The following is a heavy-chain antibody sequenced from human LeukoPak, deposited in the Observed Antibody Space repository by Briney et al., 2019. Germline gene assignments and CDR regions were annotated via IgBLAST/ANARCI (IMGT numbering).Heavy chain of an antibody. CDR2: ISWNSGSI. CDR1: GSTFDDYA. D-gene: IGHD1-26*01. V-gene: IGHV3-9*01. J-gene: IGHJ3*02. CDR3: AKGGSYSAHDAFDI. Sequence: PGGSLRLSCAASGSTFDDYAMHWVRQAPGKGLEWVSGISWNSGSIGYADSVKGRFTISRDNAKNSPYLQMNSLRAEDTALYYCAKGGSYSAHDAFDIWGQGTMVTVSS.